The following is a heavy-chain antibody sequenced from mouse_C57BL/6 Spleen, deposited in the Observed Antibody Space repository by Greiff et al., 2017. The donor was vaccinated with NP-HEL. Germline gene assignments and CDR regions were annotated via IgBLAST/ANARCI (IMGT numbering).Heavy chain of an antibody. D-gene: IGHD1-1*01. J-gene: IGHJ2*01. CDR3: ARDRHYYGSSYPYYFDY. Sequence: EVKLMESGGGLVKPGGSLKLSCAASGFTFSSYAMSWVRQTPEKRLEWVATISDGGSYTYYPDNVKGRFTISRDNAKNNLYLQMSHLKSEDTAMYYCARDRHYYGSSYPYYFDYWGQGTTLTVSS. CDR1: GFTFSSYA. CDR2: ISDGGSYT. V-gene: IGHV5-4*01.